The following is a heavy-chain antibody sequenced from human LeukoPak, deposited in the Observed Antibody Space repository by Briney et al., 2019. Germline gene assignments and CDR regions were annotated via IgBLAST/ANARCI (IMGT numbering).Heavy chain of an antibody. CDR1: GFTFSSDG. Sequence: GGSLRLSCAASGFTFSSDGMHWVRQAPGKGLEWVAVVWSDGNNKFYGDAVKGRFTISRDNSKSTLYLQMNSLRAEDTAVYYCAREFSSGYQDYWGQGTLATVSS. CDR2: VWSDGNNK. J-gene: IGHJ4*02. D-gene: IGHD5-12*01. CDR3: AREFSSGYQDY. V-gene: IGHV3-33*01.